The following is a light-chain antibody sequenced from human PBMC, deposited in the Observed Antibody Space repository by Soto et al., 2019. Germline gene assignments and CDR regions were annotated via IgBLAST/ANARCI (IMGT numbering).Light chain of an antibody. CDR2: DAS. CDR1: QSIGND. J-gene: IGKJ1*01. V-gene: IGKV3-15*01. Sequence: EIVLTQSPATLSVSPGESATLSCRASQSIGNDLAWYQHKHGQGPRLLMYDASIRATGTPARFSGRGSGTEFTLTISSLQSEDFATYYCQQYNDWPPITFGQGTKVEI. CDR3: QQYNDWPPIT.